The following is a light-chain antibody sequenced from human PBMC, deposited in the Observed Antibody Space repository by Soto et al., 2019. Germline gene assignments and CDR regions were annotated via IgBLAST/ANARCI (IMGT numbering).Light chain of an antibody. Sequence: SYELAQPPSVSVAPGQTARITCGGNNIGSKSVHWYQQKPGQAPVLVVYDDSDRPSGIPERFSGSKSGNTATLTITRVDAGDEADYYCQVWDNSSDHPYVFGTGTKVTVL. CDR1: NIGSKS. J-gene: IGLJ1*01. V-gene: IGLV3-21*02. CDR3: QVWDNSSDHPYV. CDR2: DDS.